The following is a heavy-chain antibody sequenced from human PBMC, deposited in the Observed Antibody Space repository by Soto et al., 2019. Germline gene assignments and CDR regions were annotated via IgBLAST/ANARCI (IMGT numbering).Heavy chain of an antibody. CDR2: ISYDGSNK. D-gene: IGHD4-17*01. J-gene: IGHJ6*02. CDR1: GFTFSSYG. CDR3: AKDSRYGMEV. V-gene: IGHV3-30*18. Sequence: QVQLVESGGGVVQPGRSLRLSCAASGFTFSSYGMHWVRQAPGKGLEWVAVISYDGSNKYYADSVKGRFTISRDNSKNPLYLQMNSLRAEDTAVYYCAKDSRYGMEVWGQGTTVTVSS.